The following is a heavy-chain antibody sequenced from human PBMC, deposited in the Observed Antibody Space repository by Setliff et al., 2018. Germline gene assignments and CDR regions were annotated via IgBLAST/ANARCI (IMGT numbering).Heavy chain of an antibody. J-gene: IGHJ4*02. CDR1: GFTFSSYW. Sequence: GGSLRLSCAASGFTFSSYWMHWVRQAPGKGLVWVSRINSDGSSTTYEDSVKGRFTISRDNAKNTLYLQMNSLKTEDTAVYYCARAFPHSTIAIPAAMGYYFDYWGQGTLVTVSS. CDR3: ARAFPHSTIAIPAAMGYYFDY. CDR2: INSDGSST. V-gene: IGHV3-74*01. D-gene: IGHD2-2*01.